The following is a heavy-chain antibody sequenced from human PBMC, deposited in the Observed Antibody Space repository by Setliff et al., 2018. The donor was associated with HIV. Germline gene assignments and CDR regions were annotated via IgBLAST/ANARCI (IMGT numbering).Heavy chain of an antibody. J-gene: IGHJ6*03. D-gene: IGHD1-26*01. V-gene: IGHV1-46*01. CDR2: INPSGGST. CDR1: GYTLTSYY. Sequence: ASVKVSCKASGYTLTSYYMHWVRQAPGQGLEWMGIINPSGGSTSYAQKFQGRVTMTRDTSTSTVYMELSSLRSEDTAVYYCAGTAGWELPPRLYYYYYYMDVWGKGTTVTVSS. CDR3: AGTAGWELPPRLYYYYYYMDV.